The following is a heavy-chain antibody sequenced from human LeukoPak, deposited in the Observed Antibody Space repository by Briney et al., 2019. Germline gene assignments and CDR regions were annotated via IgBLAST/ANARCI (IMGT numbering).Heavy chain of an antibody. CDR3: ARDFWSGYSPVGHYYGMDV. V-gene: IGHV1-69*13. Sequence: VASVKVSCKASGGTFSSFAISWVRQAPGQGLEWMGGIIPIFGTANYAQKFQGRVTITADESTSTAYMELSSLRSEDTAVYYCARDFWSGYSPVGHYYGMDVWGQGTTVTVSS. CDR2: IIPIFGTA. CDR1: GGTFSSFA. J-gene: IGHJ6*02. D-gene: IGHD3-3*01.